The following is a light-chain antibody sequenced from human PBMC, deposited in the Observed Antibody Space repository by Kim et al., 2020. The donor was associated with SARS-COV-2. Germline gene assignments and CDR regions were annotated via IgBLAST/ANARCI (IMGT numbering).Light chain of an antibody. CDR3: QQFNSYPHGYT. J-gene: IGKJ2*01. CDR2: DAS. V-gene: IGKV1-13*02. CDR1: QGISSA. Sequence: AIQLTQSPSSLSASVGDRVTITCRASQGISSALAWYQQKPGKAPKLLIYDASSLESGVPSRFSGSGSGTDFTLTISSLQPEDFATYYCQQFNSYPHGYTFGQGTKLEI.